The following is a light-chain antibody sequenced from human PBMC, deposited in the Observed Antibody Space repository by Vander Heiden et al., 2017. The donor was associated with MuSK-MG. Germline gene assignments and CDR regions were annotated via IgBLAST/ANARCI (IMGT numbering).Light chain of an antibody. V-gene: IGKV1-5*01. CDR1: QSISRW. J-gene: IGKJ1*01. Sequence: DIQMTQSPSTLSASVGDRVTITCRASQSISRWLAWYQQKPGKAPKLLIYDASSLESGVPSRFSGSGFGTEFTLTISSRQPDDFTTYYCLQYNSWSMWTFGQGTKVEIK. CDR2: DAS. CDR3: LQYNSWSMWT.